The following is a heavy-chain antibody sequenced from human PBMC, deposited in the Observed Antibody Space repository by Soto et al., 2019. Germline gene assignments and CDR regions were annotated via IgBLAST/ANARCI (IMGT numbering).Heavy chain of an antibody. Sequence: GGSLRLSCAASGFALSLYGIHWVRQAPGKGLEWLAIIWYDGSDKYYADSVKGRFTISRDNSKNTLYLQMSSLRAEDTAVYFCARGTGHYYYGMDVCGQGTTVTVSS. CDR3: ARGTGHYYYGMDV. J-gene: IGHJ6*02. D-gene: IGHD1-1*01. V-gene: IGHV3-33*01. CDR2: IWYDGSDK. CDR1: GFALSLYG.